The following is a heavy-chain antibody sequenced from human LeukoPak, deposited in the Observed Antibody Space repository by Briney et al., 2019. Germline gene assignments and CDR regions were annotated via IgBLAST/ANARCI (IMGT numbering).Heavy chain of an antibody. V-gene: IGHV4-34*01. J-gene: IGHJ4*02. CDR1: GGSFSGYY. Sequence: SETLSLTCAVYGGSFSGYYWSWIRQPPGKGLEWIGEINHSGSTNYNPSLKSRVTISVDTSKNQFSLKLSSVTAADTAVYHCARGARGRGFDYWGQGTLVTVSS. CDR2: INHSGST. D-gene: IGHD3-10*01. CDR3: ARGARGRGFDY.